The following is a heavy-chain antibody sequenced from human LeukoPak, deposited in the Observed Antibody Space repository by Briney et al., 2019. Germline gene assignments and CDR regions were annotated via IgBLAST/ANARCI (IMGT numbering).Heavy chain of an antibody. J-gene: IGHJ4*02. CDR2: IHYSGSV. D-gene: IGHD2-2*03. Sequence: SETLSLTCAVYGGSFSGYYWTWIRQPPGKGLEWIGEIHYSGSVTYNPSLETRVTISVDKSKNQFSLKLSSVTAADTAVYYCARVTWIGALRAFDYWGQGTLVTVSS. V-gene: IGHV4-34*01. CDR3: ARVTWIGALRAFDY. CDR1: GGSFSGYY.